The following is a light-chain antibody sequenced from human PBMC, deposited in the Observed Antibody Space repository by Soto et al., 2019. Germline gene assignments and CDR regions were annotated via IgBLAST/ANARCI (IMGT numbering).Light chain of an antibody. CDR2: EVS. CDR1: QSLLHSDGKTY. Sequence: DIVLTQTPLSLSVTPGQPASISCKPSQSLLHSDGKTYLYWYLQKPGHPPQLMIYEVSNRFSGVPDRFSASGSGIDFTLKISPVEAADVGVYYCIQSIQFPITFGQSTRLDSK. CDR3: IQSIQFPIT. V-gene: IGKV2D-29*01. J-gene: IGKJ5*01.